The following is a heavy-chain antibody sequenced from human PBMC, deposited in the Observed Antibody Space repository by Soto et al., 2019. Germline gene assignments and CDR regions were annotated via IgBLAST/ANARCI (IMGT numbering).Heavy chain of an antibody. CDR1: GGSINSGGYY. Sequence: PSETLSLTCTVSGGSINSGGYYWSWIRQPPGKGLEWIGYIYYSGSTNYNPSLKSRVTISVDTSKNQFSLKLSSVTAADTAVYYCARYGSGSSVWFDPWGQGTLVTVSS. CDR3: ARYGSGSSVWFDP. CDR2: IYYSGST. D-gene: IGHD3-10*01. V-gene: IGHV4-61*08. J-gene: IGHJ5*02.